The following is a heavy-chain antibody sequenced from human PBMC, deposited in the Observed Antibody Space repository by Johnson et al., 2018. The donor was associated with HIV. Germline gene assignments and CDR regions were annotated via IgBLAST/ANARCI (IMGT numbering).Heavy chain of an antibody. D-gene: IGHD2-8*02. V-gene: IGHV3-30*04. J-gene: IGHJ3*02. CDR1: GFTFTTYA. CDR2: ISFDGSHK. CDR3: ARDEEVMYAMGAFDI. Sequence: QMQLVESGGGVVQPGRSLRLSCAASGFTFTTYAMHWVRQAPGKGLEWVALISFDGSHKYYADSVKGRFTISRDNSKNTLYLQMNSLRADDTAVYYCARDEEVMYAMGAFDICGKGTMLTVSS.